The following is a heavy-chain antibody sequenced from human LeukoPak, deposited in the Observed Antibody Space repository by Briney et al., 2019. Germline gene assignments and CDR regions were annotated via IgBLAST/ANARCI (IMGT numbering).Heavy chain of an antibody. J-gene: IGHJ3*02. CDR3: AREYGGNSDAFDI. D-gene: IGHD4-23*01. CDR1: GGSISSSNYY. V-gene: IGHV4-39*07. Sequence: SETLSLTCTVSGGSISSSNYYWGWIRQPPGKGLEWIGSIYYGGSTYYNPSLKSRVTMSVDTSKNQFSLKLSSVTAADTAVYYCAREYGGNSDAFDIWGQGTMVTVSS. CDR2: IYYGGST.